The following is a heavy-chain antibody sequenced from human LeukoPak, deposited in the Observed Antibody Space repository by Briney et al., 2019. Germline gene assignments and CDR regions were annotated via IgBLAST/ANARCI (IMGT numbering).Heavy chain of an antibody. V-gene: IGHV1-18*01. CDR2: ISGYNGKT. Sequence: ASVTVSFKASGYTFANYGISWVRQAPGLGLEWMGWISGYNGKTNYAQKFQGRVTMTTDTSTRIAFMELRSLRSDDTAVYYCGRQVDTSMALPDYWGQGTLVTVSS. D-gene: IGHD5-18*01. CDR1: GYTFANYG. J-gene: IGHJ4*02. CDR3: GRQVDTSMALPDY.